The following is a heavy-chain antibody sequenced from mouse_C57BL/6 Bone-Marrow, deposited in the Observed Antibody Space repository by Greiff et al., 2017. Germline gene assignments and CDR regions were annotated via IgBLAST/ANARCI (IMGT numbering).Heavy chain of an antibody. CDR3: ARDSNYVCWYFDV. Sequence: EVQLQQSGPELVKPGASVKISCKASGYTFTDYYMNWVTQSHGKSLEWIGDINPNNGGTSYNQKFKGKATLTVDKSSSTAYMELRSLTSEDSAVYYWARDSNYVCWYFDVWGTGTTVTVSS. CDR1: GYTFTDYY. J-gene: IGHJ1*03. CDR2: INPNNGGT. D-gene: IGHD2-5*01. V-gene: IGHV1-26*01.